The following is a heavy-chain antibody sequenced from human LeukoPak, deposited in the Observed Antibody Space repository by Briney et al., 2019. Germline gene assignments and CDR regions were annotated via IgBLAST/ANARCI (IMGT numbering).Heavy chain of an antibody. J-gene: IGHJ4*02. CDR1: GYTFTGYY. V-gene: IGHV1-2*02. D-gene: IGHD3-10*01. CDR3: SMVRGVITTFDC. Sequence: ASVKVSCKASGYTFTGYYMHWVRQAPGQGLEWMGWINPNSGGTNYAQKFQGRVTMTRDTSISTAYMELSRLRSDDTAVYYCSMVRGVITTFDCWGQGTLVTVSS. CDR2: INPNSGGT.